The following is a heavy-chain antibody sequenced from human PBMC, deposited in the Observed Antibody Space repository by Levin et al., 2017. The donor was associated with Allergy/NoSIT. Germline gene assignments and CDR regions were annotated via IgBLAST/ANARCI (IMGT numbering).Heavy chain of an antibody. J-gene: IGHJ4*02. D-gene: IGHD3-9*01. CDR2: IYNSGST. CDR3: ARQCYDILTGYYNFDY. Sequence: SETLSLTCTVSGGSISSSISYWGWIRQAPGKGLEWIGSIYNSGSTYYNPSLKSRVTTSVDTSTNQFSLKLRSVTAADTAVYYGARQCYDILTGYYNFDYWGQGTLVTVSS. V-gene: IGHV4-39*01. CDR1: GGSISSSISY.